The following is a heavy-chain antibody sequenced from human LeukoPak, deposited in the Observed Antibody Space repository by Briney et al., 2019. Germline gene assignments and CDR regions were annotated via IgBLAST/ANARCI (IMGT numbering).Heavy chain of an antibody. CDR3: ARFAYGSDYFPGHY. V-gene: IGHV5-51*01. CDR1: GYTFPNYW. J-gene: IGHJ4*02. CDR2: IYPGDSNT. Sequence: GESLKISCKGSGYTFPNYWIGWVRQMPGKGLEWMGIIYPGDSNTRYSPSFRGQVTISADKSINTAYLQWSSLKASDTPMYYCARFAYGSDYFPGHYWGQGTLVTVSS. D-gene: IGHD3-22*01.